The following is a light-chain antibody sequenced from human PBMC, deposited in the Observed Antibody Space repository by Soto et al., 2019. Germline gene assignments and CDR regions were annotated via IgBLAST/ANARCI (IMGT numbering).Light chain of an antibody. CDR2: GAS. V-gene: IGKV3-20*01. Sequence: EIVLTQSPGTLSLSPGERATLSCRASQSVSSSYLAWYQQKPGQAPRLLIYGASSRATGIPDRFSGSGSGTDFTLTIRRLEPEYFAVYYCHQYDSSPLTFGGGTKVEIK. J-gene: IGKJ4*01. CDR1: QSVSSSY. CDR3: HQYDSSPLT.